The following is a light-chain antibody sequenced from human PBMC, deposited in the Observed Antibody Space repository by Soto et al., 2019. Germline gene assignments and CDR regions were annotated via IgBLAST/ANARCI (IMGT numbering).Light chain of an antibody. J-gene: IGLJ2*01. V-gene: IGLV1-47*01. CDR3: AAWDGSLSGVV. CDR1: SSNIGSNY. CDR2: GNY. Sequence: QLVLTQPPSASATPGQRVTISCSGSSSNIGSNYVYWYQQLPGTAPKLLIYGNYQRPSGVPDRFSGSKSGTSASLAISGLRSEDEADYYWAAWDGSLSGVVFGGGTQLTVL.